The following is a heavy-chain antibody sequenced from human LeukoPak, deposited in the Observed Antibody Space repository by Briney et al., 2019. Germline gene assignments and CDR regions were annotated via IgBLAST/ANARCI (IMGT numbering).Heavy chain of an antibody. J-gene: IGHJ4*02. CDR1: GGTFSSYA. D-gene: IGHD2-15*01. V-gene: IGHV1-69*04. CDR2: IIPILGIT. Sequence: ASVKVSCKASGGTFSSYAISWVRQAPGQGLEWMGKIIPILGITNYAQRFQGRVTITADKSTSTAYMELSSLRSEDTAVYYCATLGVYCSGAGCPYYFDYWGQGTLVTVSS. CDR3: ATLGVYCSGAGCPYYFDY.